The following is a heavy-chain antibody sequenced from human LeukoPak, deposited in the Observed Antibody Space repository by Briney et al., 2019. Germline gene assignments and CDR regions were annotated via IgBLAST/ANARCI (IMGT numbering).Heavy chain of an antibody. CDR1: GYTFTDYY. D-gene: IGHD3-10*02. Sequence: GASVKVSCKASGYTFTDYYIHWVRQAPAQGLEWMGWINPNNGGIHYSQRFQGRVTMTRDTSISTAYVELSRLRSDDTAVYYCARDVRRDTFDIWGQGTMVTVSS. CDR3: ARDVRRDTFDI. V-gene: IGHV1-2*02. CDR2: INPNNGGI. J-gene: IGHJ3*02.